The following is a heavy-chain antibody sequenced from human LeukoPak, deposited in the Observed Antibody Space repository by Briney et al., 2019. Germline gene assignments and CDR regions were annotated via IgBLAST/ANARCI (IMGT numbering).Heavy chain of an antibody. V-gene: IGHV1-69*05. CDR1: GGTFSSYA. CDR3: AREENDILTGYYHA. D-gene: IGHD3-9*01. CDR2: IIPILGTA. Sequence: SVKVSCKAPGGTFSSYAISWVRQAPGQGLEWMGGIIPILGTANYAQKFQGRVTITTDESTSTAYMELSSLRAEDTAVYYCAREENDILTGYYHAWGQGTLVTVSS. J-gene: IGHJ4*02.